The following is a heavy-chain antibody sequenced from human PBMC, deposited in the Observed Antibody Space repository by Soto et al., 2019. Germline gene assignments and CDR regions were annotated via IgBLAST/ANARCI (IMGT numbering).Heavy chain of an antibody. J-gene: IGHJ4*02. Sequence: QVQLVESGGGVVQPGRSLRLSCAASGFTFSSYAMHWVRQAPGKGLEWVAVISYDGSNKYYADSVKGRFTISRDNSKNTLYLQMNSLRAEGTAVYYCARGPDYYPHYYFDYWGQGTLVTVSS. V-gene: IGHV3-30-3*01. CDR2: ISYDGSNK. CDR3: ARGPDYYPHYYFDY. CDR1: GFTFSSYA. D-gene: IGHD1-26*01.